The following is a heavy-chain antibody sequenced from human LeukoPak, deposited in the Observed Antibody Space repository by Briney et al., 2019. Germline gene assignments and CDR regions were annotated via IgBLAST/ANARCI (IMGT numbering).Heavy chain of an antibody. CDR1: GFTFSSYA. CDR2: ISGGGGVT. CDR3: AKEPRVGTIGIFDY. Sequence: PGGSLRLSCAASGFTFSSYAMSWVRQAPGKGLEWVSSISGGGGVTYYADSVKGQFTISRDNSKNTVYLQMNSLRAEDTAVYYCAKEPRVGTIGIFDYWGQGTLVTVSS. D-gene: IGHD5-12*01. V-gene: IGHV3-23*01. J-gene: IGHJ4*02.